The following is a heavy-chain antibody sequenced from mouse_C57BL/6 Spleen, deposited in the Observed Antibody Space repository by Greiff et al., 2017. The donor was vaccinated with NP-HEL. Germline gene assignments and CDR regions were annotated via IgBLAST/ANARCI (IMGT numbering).Heavy chain of an antibody. J-gene: IGHJ2*01. CDR3: ARDYYGSSYEGY. Sequence: VQLQQPGAELVKPGASVKMSCKASGYTFTSYWLTWVKQRPGQGLEWIGDIYPGSGSTNYNEKFKSKATLTVDTSSSTAYMQLSSLTSEDSAVYYCARDYYGSSYEGYWGQGTTLTVSS. D-gene: IGHD1-1*01. CDR2: IYPGSGST. V-gene: IGHV1-55*01. CDR1: GYTFTSYW.